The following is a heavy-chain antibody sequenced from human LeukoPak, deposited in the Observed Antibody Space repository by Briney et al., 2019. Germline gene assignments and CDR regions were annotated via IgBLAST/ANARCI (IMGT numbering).Heavy chain of an antibody. CDR2: INHSGST. CDR1: GGSFSGYY. D-gene: IGHD3-22*01. CDR3: ARGKYYYDSSGYLSY. Sequence: SETLSLTCAVYGGSFSGYYWGWIRQPPRKGLEWIGEINHSGSTNYNPSLKSRVTISVDTSKNQFSLKLSSVTAADTAVYYCARGKYYYDSSGYLSYWGQGTLVTVSS. V-gene: IGHV4-34*01. J-gene: IGHJ4*02.